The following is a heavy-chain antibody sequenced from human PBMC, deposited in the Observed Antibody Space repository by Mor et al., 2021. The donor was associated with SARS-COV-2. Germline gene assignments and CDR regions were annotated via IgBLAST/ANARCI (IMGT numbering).Heavy chain of an antibody. V-gene: IGHV3-74*01. J-gene: IGHJ4*02. CDR3: ARGSGSGTYRVY. CDR2: INGAGYYT. Sequence: GWVSRINGAGYYTDYADSVKGRFTISRDNAKNTLFLQMSSLRAEDTAVYYCARGSGSGTYRVYWGQGTLVTVSS. D-gene: IGHD3-10*01.